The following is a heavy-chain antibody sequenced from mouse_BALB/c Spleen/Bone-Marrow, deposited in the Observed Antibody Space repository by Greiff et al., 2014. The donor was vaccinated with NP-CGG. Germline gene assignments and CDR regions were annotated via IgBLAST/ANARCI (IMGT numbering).Heavy chain of an antibody. Sequence: QVQLQQSGAELAKPGASVKMSCKVSDYTFTSYWIHWVKQRPGQGLEWIGYIDPRTANTEYSQKFKDKATMTADKSSSTAYMQLSSLTSEDSAVYYCARYWDAYWGQGTLVTGSA. V-gene: IGHV1-7*01. CDR2: IDPRTANT. D-gene: IGHD4-1*01. CDR3: ARYWDAY. CDR1: DYTFTSYW. J-gene: IGHJ3*01.